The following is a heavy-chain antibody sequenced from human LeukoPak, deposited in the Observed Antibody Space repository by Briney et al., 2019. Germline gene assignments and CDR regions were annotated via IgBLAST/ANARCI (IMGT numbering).Heavy chain of an antibody. CDR1: GFILADYA. J-gene: IGHJ4*02. V-gene: IGHV3-49*04. CDR2: LRGKAYGGTT. Sequence: GRSLRLSCTASGFILADYAMTWVRQAPGKGLEWVGSLRGKAYGGTTQYAASVKGRFTISRDDSKSIAYLQMNSLKTEDTAVYYCTRVGSGYYSYYFDYWGQGTLVTVSS. CDR3: TRVGSGYYSYYFDY. D-gene: IGHD3-22*01.